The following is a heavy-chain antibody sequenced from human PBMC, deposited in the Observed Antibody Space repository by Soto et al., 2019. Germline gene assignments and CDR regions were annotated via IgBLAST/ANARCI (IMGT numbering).Heavy chain of an antibody. CDR3: ARDPKYYYDSSGYPDY. J-gene: IGHJ4*02. D-gene: IGHD3-22*01. CDR1: GFTFSDYY. CDR2: ISSSSSYT. Sequence: GGSLRLSCAASGFTFSDYYMSWIRQAPGKGLEWVSYISSSSSYTNYADSVKGRFTISRDNAKNSLYLQMNSLRAEDTAVYYCARDPKYYYDSSGYPDYWGQGTLVTVSS. V-gene: IGHV3-11*06.